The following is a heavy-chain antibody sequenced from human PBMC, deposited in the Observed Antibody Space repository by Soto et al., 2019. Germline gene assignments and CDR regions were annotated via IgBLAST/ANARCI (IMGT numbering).Heavy chain of an antibody. CDR3: TKDRHPDGIWSFDS. CDR2: IFSGGTST. V-gene: IGHV3-23*01. J-gene: IGHJ4*02. Sequence: GGSLRLSCAASGFTFSNYVMGWVRQTPREGLEWVAGIFSGGTSTYYAGSVTGRFTISRDNSKSTLYLQMNSLRVEDTAIYYCTKDRHPDGIWSFDSWGQGTLVTVSS. CDR1: GFTFSNYV. D-gene: IGHD3-3*01.